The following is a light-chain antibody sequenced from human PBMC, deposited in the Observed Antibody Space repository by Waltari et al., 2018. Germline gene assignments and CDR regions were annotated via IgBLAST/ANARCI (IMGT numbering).Light chain of an antibody. CDR2: KAS. V-gene: IGKV1-5*03. Sequence: DIQMTQSPSTLSASVGDRVTITCRASQSISSWLAWYQQKPGKAPKLLIYKASSLESGVPSSFSGSGSGTEFTLTISSLQPDDFATYYCQHYNSYSETFGQGTKVEIK. CDR3: QHYNSYSET. CDR1: QSISSW. J-gene: IGKJ1*01.